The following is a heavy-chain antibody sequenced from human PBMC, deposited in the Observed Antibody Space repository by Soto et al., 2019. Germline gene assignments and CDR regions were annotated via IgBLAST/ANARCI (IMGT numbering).Heavy chain of an antibody. Sequence: QVQLVESGGGVVQPGRSLRLSCAASGFTFSSYAMHWVRQAPGKGLEWVAVISYDGSNKYYADSVKGRFTISRDNSKNTMYLQMNSPRAEDTAVYYCARKTGDLSLFGYWGQGTLVTVSS. J-gene: IGHJ4*02. V-gene: IGHV3-30-3*01. CDR2: ISYDGSNK. D-gene: IGHD7-27*01. CDR1: GFTFSSYA. CDR3: ARKTGDLSLFGY.